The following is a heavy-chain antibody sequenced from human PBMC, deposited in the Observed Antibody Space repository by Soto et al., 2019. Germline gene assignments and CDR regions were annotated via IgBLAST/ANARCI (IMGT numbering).Heavy chain of an antibody. V-gene: IGHV4-34*01. CDR2: INHSGCT. CDR3: ARGGDYCSSTSCSYNWFDP. D-gene: IGHD2-2*01. CDR1: GGSFSGYY. J-gene: IGHJ5*02. Sequence: SETLSLTCAVYGGSFSGYYWSWIRQPPGKGLEWIGEINHSGCTNYIPSLKSRVTISVDTSKNQFSLKLSSVTAADTAVYYCARGGDYCSSTSCSYNWFDPWGQGTLVTVSS.